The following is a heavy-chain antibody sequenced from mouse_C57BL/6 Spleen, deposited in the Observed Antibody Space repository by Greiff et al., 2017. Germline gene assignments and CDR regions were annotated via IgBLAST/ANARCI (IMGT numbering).Heavy chain of an antibody. V-gene: IGHV5-16*01. CDR1: GFTFSDYY. D-gene: IGHD2-3*01. Sequence: EVHLVESEGGLVQPGSSMKLSCTASGFTFSDYYMAWVRQVPEKGLEWVANINYDGSSTYYLDSLKSRFIISRDNAKNILYLQMSSLKSEDTATYYCAREDGRGYFDVWGTGTTVTVSS. CDR2: INYDGSST. J-gene: IGHJ1*03. CDR3: AREDGRGYFDV.